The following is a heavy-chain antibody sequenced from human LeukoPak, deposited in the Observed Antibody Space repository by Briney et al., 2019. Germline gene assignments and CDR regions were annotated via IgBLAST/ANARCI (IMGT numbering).Heavy chain of an antibody. V-gene: IGHV1-46*01. J-gene: IGHJ5*02. CDR1: GHTFTTYY. CDR2: INPSGDGT. Sequence: GASVTVSCTASGHTFTTYYIHLVRQAPGQGLEWMGVINPSGDGTNYPQRFQGRVTLTRDTSTSTVYMELTSLRSEDTAMYYCAKETPNTGWFDPWGQGTLVTVSS. CDR3: AKETPNTGWFDP. D-gene: IGHD1-14*01.